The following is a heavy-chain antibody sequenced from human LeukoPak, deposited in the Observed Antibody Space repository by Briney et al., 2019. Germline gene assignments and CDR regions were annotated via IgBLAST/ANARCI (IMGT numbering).Heavy chain of an antibody. J-gene: IGHJ3*02. CDR3: ARATYYYDSSGWRHAFDI. Sequence: SETLSLTCAVYGGSFSGYYWSWIRQPPGKGLEWIGEINHSGSTNYNHSLKSRVTISVDTSKNQFSLKLSSVTAADTAVYYCARATYYYDSSGWRHAFDIWGQGTMVTASS. D-gene: IGHD3-22*01. V-gene: IGHV4-34*01. CDR2: INHSGST. CDR1: GGSFSGYY.